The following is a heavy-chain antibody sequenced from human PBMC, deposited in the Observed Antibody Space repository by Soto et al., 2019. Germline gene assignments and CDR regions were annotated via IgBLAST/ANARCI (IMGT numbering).Heavy chain of an antibody. Sequence: SVKVSCKASGFTFTSSAVQWVRQARGQRLEWIGWIVVGSGNTNYAQKFQERVTITRDMSTSTAYMELSSLRSEDTAVYYCAAASGYNWNYPGYYYGMDVWGQGTAVTVSS. V-gene: IGHV1-58*01. J-gene: IGHJ6*02. CDR1: GFTFTSSA. D-gene: IGHD1-7*01. CDR2: IVVGSGNT. CDR3: AAASGYNWNYPGYYYGMDV.